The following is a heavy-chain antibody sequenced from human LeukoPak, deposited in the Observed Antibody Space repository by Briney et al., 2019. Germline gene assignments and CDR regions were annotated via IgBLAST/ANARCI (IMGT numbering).Heavy chain of an antibody. V-gene: IGHV3-33*05. J-gene: IGHJ5*01. CDR2: ISLDGSRK. D-gene: IGHD3-10*01. Sequence: GSLRLSCAASGLTFTSHGFHWVRQAPGRGLEWLTFISLDGSRKSYADSVKGRFTFSRDDSKNTLYLEMNSLRAEDTATYYCARDRAVSWLDSWGLGTLVTVSS. CDR1: GLTFTSHG. CDR3: ARDRAVSWLDS.